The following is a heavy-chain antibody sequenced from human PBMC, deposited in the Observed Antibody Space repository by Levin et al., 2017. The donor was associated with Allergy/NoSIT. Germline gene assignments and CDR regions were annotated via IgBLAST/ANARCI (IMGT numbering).Heavy chain of an antibody. D-gene: IGHD5-18*01. J-gene: IGHJ4*02. Sequence: SQTLSLTCSVSGGSISFHYWSWIRQPPGKGLEWIGYIYYSGSTDYNPSLKSRVTLSVATSRNQFSLKLTSVTAADTAVHFCARLDTAMVNFDYWGQGTLVTVSS. V-gene: IGHV4-59*08. CDR3: ARLDTAMVNFDY. CDR1: GGSISFHY. CDR2: IYYSGST.